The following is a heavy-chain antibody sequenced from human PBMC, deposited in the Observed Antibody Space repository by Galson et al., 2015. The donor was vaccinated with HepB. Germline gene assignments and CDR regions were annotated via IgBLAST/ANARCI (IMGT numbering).Heavy chain of an antibody. V-gene: IGHV5-51*01. CDR2: IYPGDSDT. Sequence: QSGAEMKKPGESLKISCKGSGYRFASYWIGWVRQMPEKGLEWMGFIYPGDSDTKYSPSFQGQVTISADKSISTAYLQWSSLKASDTAMYYCVRHEFGDGTRAADYWGLGTLVTVSS. CDR1: GYRFASYW. D-gene: IGHD5-24*01. J-gene: IGHJ4*02. CDR3: VRHEFGDGTRAADY.